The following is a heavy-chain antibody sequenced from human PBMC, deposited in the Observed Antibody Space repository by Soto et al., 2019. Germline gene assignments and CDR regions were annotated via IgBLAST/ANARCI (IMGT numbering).Heavy chain of an antibody. CDR1: GGTFSSYA. J-gene: IGHJ6*02. CDR2: IIPIFGTA. Sequence: QVQLVQSGAEVKKPGSSVKVSCKASGGTFSSYAISWVRQAPGQGLEWMGGIIPIFGTANYAQKFQGRVTITADESTSTAYMELSSLRSEDTAVYYCARGSGGYSYGFYYYYGMDVWGPGTTVTVSS. CDR3: ARGSGGYSYGFYYYYGMDV. V-gene: IGHV1-69*01. D-gene: IGHD5-18*01.